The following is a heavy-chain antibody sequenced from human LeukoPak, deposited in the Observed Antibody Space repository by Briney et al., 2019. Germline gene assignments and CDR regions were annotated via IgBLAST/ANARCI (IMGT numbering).Heavy chain of an antibody. D-gene: IGHD3-10*01. CDR2: INPKTGGT. J-gene: IGHJ4*02. Sequence: GASMKVSCKASGYTFTAYYIHWVRQAPGQGLEYMGWINPKTGGTNYAQKFQGRSTLTRDTSINTAYMDLIRLTSDDTAVYYCAKSGGVDYWGQGTLVTVSS. CDR1: GYTFTAYY. CDR3: AKSGGVDY. V-gene: IGHV1-2*02.